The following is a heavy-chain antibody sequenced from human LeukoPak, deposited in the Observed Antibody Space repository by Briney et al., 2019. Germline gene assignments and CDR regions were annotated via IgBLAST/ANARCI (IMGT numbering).Heavy chain of an antibody. D-gene: IGHD1-26*01. CDR2: AIPILGST. Sequence: SVKVSCKASGATFSSSAISWVRQAPGQGLEWVGGAIPILGSTKYAQKFQDRVSITTDESTSTAYMELSSLRSVDTAVYYCARDDASATMGFDSWGQGTLVTVSS. CDR1: GATFSSSA. J-gene: IGHJ5*01. V-gene: IGHV1-69*05. CDR3: ARDDASATMGFDS.